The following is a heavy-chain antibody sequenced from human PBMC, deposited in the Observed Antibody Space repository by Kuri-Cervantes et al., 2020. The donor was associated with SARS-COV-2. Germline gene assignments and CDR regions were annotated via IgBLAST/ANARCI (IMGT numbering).Heavy chain of an antibody. Sequence: GGSLRLSCAASGLTFSSYAMSWVRQAPGKGLEWVSAISGSGGSTYYADSVKGRFTISRDNSKNTLYLQMNSLRAEDTAVYYCARDWDDYGDYGFDHWGQGTLVTVSS. D-gene: IGHD4-17*01. V-gene: IGHV3-23*01. CDR1: GLTFSSYA. J-gene: IGHJ4*02. CDR2: ISGSGGST. CDR3: ARDWDDYGDYGFDH.